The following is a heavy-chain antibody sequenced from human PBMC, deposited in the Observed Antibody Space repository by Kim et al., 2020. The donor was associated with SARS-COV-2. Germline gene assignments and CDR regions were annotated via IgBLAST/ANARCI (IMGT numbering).Heavy chain of an antibody. V-gene: IGHV4-34*01. Sequence: SETLSLTCAVYGGSFSGYYWSWIRQPPGKGLEWIGEINHSGSTNYNPSLKSRVTISVDTSKNQFSLKLSSVTAADTAVYYCARVSPGMHDYGGKRGYWGQGTLVTVSS. CDR1: GGSFSGYY. J-gene: IGHJ4*02. D-gene: IGHD4-17*01. CDR3: ARVSPGMHDYGGKRGY. CDR2: INHSGST.